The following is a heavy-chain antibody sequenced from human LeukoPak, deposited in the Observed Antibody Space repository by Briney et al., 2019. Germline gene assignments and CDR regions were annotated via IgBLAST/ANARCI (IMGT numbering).Heavy chain of an antibody. CDR1: GGTFSSYA. J-gene: IGHJ4*02. D-gene: IGHD2-2*01. CDR2: IIPIFSTA. CDR3: SRVASLPSRGPAAILDYFDY. Sequence: SVKVSCKASGGTFSSYAISWVRQAPGQGLEWMGGIIPIFSTANYAQKFHGRGTITTDESTSTAFMVLISLGTAAAAVVYCSRVASLPSRGPAAILDYFDYWGQGTLVPVSS. V-gene: IGHV1-69*05.